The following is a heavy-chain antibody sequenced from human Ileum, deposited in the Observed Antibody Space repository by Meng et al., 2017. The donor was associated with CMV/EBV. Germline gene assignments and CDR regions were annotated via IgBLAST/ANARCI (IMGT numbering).Heavy chain of an antibody. CDR2: MNAKSGGA. Sequence: SVKVSCKAFGYRFSDYYIQWVRQAPGQGPEWMGWMNAKSGGANYARRFQGRVTMTTDRSISTAYMELTSLTSDDSAVYFCARVRWEATIVGDYWGQGTLVTVSS. V-gene: IGHV1-2*02. J-gene: IGHJ4*02. D-gene: IGHD1-26*01. CDR3: ARVRWEATIVGDY. CDR1: GYRFSDYY.